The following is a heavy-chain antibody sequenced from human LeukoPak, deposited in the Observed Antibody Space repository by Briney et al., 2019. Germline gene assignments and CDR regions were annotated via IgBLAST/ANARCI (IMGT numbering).Heavy chain of an antibody. Sequence: GASVKVSCKASGGTFTSYAISWVRQAPGQGLEWMGGIIPIFGTANYAQKFQGRVTITADESTSTAYMELSSLRSEDTAVYYCAGAYCGGDCYLAEYFQHWGQGTLVTVSS. CDR1: GGTFTSYA. D-gene: IGHD2-21*02. CDR3: AGAYCGGDCYLAEYFQH. V-gene: IGHV1-69*01. CDR2: IIPIFGTA. J-gene: IGHJ1*01.